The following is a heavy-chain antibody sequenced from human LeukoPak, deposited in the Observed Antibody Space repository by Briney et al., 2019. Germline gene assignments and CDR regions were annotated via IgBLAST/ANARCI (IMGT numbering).Heavy chain of an antibody. CDR3: AKDLNGRLVRGVDFDY. J-gene: IGHJ4*02. CDR2: ISSSGGNT. D-gene: IGHD3-10*01. CDR1: GFILSDYA. Sequence: GGSLRLSCAASGFILSDYAMAWVRLTPGKGLEWVSAISSSGGNTYHADSVKGRFTISRDNSKNTLYLQMNSLRAEDTAVYYCAKDLNGRLVRGVDFDYWGQGTLVTVSS. V-gene: IGHV3-23*01.